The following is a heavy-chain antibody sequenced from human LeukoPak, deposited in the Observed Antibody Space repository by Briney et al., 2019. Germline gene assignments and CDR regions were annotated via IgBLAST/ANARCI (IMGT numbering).Heavy chain of an antibody. CDR2: ISYDGSNK. CDR3: AKHPGGFTGIVNYYYMDV. Sequence: GGSLRLSCAASGFTFSYYGFHWVRQAPGKGLEWVAFISYDGSNKYYADSVKGRFTISRDNSKNTLYLQMNSLRLEDTAVYYCAKHPGGFTGIVNYYYMDVWGEGTTVTVSS. V-gene: IGHV3-30*02. J-gene: IGHJ6*03. CDR1: GFTFSYYG. D-gene: IGHD3-16*02.